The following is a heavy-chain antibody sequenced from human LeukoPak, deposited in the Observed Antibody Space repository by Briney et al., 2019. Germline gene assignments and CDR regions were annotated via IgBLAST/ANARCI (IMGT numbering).Heavy chain of an antibody. Sequence: SETLSLTCTVSGVSISSGGYYWSWIRQHPGKGLEWIGYIYYTGSTYYNPSLKSRVTISVDTSKNQFSLKLSSVTAADTAVCYCAREWYDFWSGYQIYYYYYMDVWGKGTTVTVSS. CDR3: AREWYDFWSGYQIYYYYYMDV. CDR2: IYYTGST. J-gene: IGHJ6*03. CDR1: GVSISSGGYY. D-gene: IGHD3-3*01. V-gene: IGHV4-31*03.